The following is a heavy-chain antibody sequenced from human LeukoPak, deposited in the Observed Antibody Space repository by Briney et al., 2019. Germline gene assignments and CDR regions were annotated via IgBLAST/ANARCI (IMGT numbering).Heavy chain of an antibody. J-gene: IGHJ6*03. CDR2: ISSSGSTI. D-gene: IGHD5-18*01. CDR3: ARGAHGRIQLWLPVYYYYMDV. CDR1: GFTFSSYE. V-gene: IGHV3-48*03. Sequence: PGGSLRLSCAASGFTFSSYEMNWVRQAPGKGLEWVSYISSSGSTIYYADSVKGRFTISRDNAKNSLYLQMNSLRAEDTAVYYCARGAHGRIQLWLPVYYYYMDVWGKGTTVTISS.